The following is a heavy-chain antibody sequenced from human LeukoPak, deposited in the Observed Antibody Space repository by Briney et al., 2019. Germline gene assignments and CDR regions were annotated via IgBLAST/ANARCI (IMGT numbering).Heavy chain of an antibody. CDR3: TRVYGSGSYTFDY. J-gene: IGHJ4*02. V-gene: IGHV3-74*01. Sequence: PGGSLRLSCAGSGFTFSSYWMHWVRQAPGKGLVWVSRINSDGTSTHYADSVKGRFTISRDNAKNTLYLQMNSLRAEDTAVYYCTRVYGSGSYTFDYWGQGTLVTVSS. CDR2: INSDGTST. D-gene: IGHD3-10*01. CDR1: GFTFSSYW.